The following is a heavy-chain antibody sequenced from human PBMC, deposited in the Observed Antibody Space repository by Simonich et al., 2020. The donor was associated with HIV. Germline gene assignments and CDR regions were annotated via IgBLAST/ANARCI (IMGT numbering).Heavy chain of an antibody. J-gene: IGHJ4*02. Sequence: QVQLQESGPGLVKPSETLSLTCAVSGYSRTSGYYWAWIRPPPGKGLEWFGKVYHSGSTYYNPSLKNRVTISVDTSKNQFSLRLTSVTAADTAVYYCAREVVATTDYWVQGTLVTVSS. CDR2: VYHSGST. V-gene: IGHV4-38-2*02. D-gene: IGHD5-12*01. CDR1: GYSRTSGYY. CDR3: AREVVATTDY.